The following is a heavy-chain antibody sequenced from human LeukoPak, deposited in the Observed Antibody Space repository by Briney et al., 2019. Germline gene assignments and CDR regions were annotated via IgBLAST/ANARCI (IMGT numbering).Heavy chain of an antibody. D-gene: IGHD3-10*01. V-gene: IGHV4-59*01. CDR3: ARVGTYGSGSYLSWLDC. Sequence: TPSETLSLTCTVSGGPINSYYWSWIRQPPGKGLEWIGYIYYSGSTNYNPSLKSRVTISVDTSKNQFSLKLSSVTAADTAVYYCARVGTYGSGSYLSWLDCCGHRNLVTASS. CDR2: IYYSGST. CDR1: GGPINSYY. J-gene: IGHJ5*01.